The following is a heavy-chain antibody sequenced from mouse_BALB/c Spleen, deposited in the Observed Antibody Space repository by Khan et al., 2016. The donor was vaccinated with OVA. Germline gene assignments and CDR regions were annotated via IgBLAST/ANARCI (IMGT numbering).Heavy chain of an antibody. CDR2: ITNGGSYT. CDR1: GFTFSNYG. V-gene: IGHV5-6*01. CDR3: ARRGYDEAWFAY. D-gene: IGHD2-2*01. Sequence: EVELVESGGDLVKPGGSLKLSCAASGFTFSNYGMSWVRQTPDKRLEWVATITNGGSYTYYPASVKGRFTISSDNAKNTLYLQMSSLKSEGTAMYYGARRGYDEAWFAYWGQGTLVTVSA. J-gene: IGHJ3*01.